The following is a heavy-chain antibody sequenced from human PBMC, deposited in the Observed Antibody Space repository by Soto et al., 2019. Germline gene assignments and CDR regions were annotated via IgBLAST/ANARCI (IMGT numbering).Heavy chain of an antibody. V-gene: IGHV3-48*01. J-gene: IGHJ4*02. CDR1: GFTFSSYS. D-gene: IGHD3-10*01. CDR2: ISSSSSTM. Sequence: EVQLVESGGGLVQPGGSLRLSCAASGFTFSSYSMNWVRQAPGKGLEWVSDISSSSSTMFYADSVKGRFTISRDNAKNSLYLQMSSLRAEDTAVYYCARAVAAGDYWGQGTLVTVSS. CDR3: ARAVAAGDY.